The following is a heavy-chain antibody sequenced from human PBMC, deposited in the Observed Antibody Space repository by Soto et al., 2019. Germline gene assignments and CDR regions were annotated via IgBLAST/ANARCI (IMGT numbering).Heavy chain of an antibody. J-gene: IGHJ4*02. Sequence: EVQVVDSGGGLVQPGGSLRLSCAASGFTFSDHYMDWVRQAPGKGLEWVGRIKNKANSYTTEYAASVKGRFTIARDDSTNSLNLQMNSLHTDDTAFYYCVRVRLGVSTRVFDYWGQGTLVTVSS. D-gene: IGHD3-16*01. CDR1: GFTFSDHY. V-gene: IGHV3-72*01. CDR3: VRVRLGVSTRVFDY. CDR2: IKNKANSYTT.